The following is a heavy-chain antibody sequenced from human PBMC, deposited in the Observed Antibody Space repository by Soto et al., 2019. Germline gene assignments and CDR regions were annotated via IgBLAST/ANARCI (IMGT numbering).Heavy chain of an antibody. CDR3: AKDIELMGSSWPPQDIDY. CDR1: GFTFSSYG. CDR2: ISYDGSNK. V-gene: IGHV3-30*18. D-gene: IGHD6-13*01. Sequence: GGSLRLSCAASGFTFSSYGMHWVRQAPGKGLEWVAVISYDGSNKYYADSVKGRFTISRDNSKNTLYLQMNSLRAEDTAVYYCAKDIELMGSSWPPQDIDYWGQGTLVTVSS. J-gene: IGHJ4*02.